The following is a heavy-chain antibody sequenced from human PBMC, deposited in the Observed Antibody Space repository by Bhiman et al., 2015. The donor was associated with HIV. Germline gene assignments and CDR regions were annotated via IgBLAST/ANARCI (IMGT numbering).Heavy chain of an antibody. CDR2: ISSNGGST. CDR3: ARNHRSSNWLGIFYYYMDV. D-gene: IGHD4-11*01. J-gene: IGHJ6*03. CDR1: GFTFSSFA. V-gene: IGHV3-64*01. Sequence: EVQLVESGGDLVQPAGSLRLSCAASGFTFSSFAMHWVRQAPGKGLEYVSAISSNGGSTYYANSVKGRFTISRDNSKNTLYLQMDSLRIEDTAVYYCARNHRSSNWLGIFYYYMDVWGKGTTVTVSS.